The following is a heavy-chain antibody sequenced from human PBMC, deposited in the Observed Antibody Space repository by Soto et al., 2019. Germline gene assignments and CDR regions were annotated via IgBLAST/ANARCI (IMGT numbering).Heavy chain of an antibody. J-gene: IGHJ5*02. D-gene: IGHD2-2*01. V-gene: IGHV4-30-4*01. CDR3: ARGGAEFVVVPAARGDWFDP. CDR1: GGSISSGDYY. CDR2: IYYSGST. Sequence: SETLSLTCTVSGGSISSGDYYWSWIRQPPXKGLEWIGYIYYSGSTYYNPSLKSRVTISVDTSKNQFSLKLSSVTAADTAVYYCARGGAEFVVVPAARGDWFDPWGQGTLVTVSS.